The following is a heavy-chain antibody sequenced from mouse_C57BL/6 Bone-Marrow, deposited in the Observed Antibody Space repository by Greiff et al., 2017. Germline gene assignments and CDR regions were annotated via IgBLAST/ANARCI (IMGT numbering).Heavy chain of an antibody. Sequence: EVQLVESGGGLVKPGGSLKLSCAASGFTFSSYAMSWVRQTPEKRLEWVATISDGGSYTYSPDNVKGRFTISRDNAKNNLYLQMSHLKSEDTAMYYCARVRLRRDFDYWGQGTTLTVSS. J-gene: IGHJ2*01. CDR3: ARVRLRRDFDY. CDR2: ISDGGSYT. CDR1: GFTFSSYA. V-gene: IGHV5-4*01. D-gene: IGHD2-4*01.